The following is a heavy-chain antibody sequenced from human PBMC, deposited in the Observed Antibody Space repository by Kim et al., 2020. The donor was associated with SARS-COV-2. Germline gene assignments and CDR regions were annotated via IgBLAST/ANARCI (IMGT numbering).Heavy chain of an antibody. J-gene: IGHJ6*02. Sequence: GGSLRLSCAASGFTFSSYSMNWVRQAPGKGLEWVSSISNSSSNIYYADSVKGRFTISRDNAKNSLYLQMNSLRAEDTAVYYCARDLYYDMLTGSYYYYGMCVCGPGTPVSVSS. CDR2: ISNSSSNI. CDR1: GFTFSSYS. D-gene: IGHD3-9*01. V-gene: IGHV3-21*01. CDR3: ARDLYYDMLTGSYYYYGMCV.